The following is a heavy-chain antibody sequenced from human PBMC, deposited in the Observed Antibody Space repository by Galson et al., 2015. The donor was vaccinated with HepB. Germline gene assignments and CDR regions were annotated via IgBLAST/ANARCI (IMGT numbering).Heavy chain of an antibody. J-gene: IGHJ6*02. CDR1: GYTFTSYY. V-gene: IGHV1-46*01. Sequence: SVKVSCKAPGYTFTSYYMHWVRQAPGQGLEWMGIINPSGGSTSYAQKFQGRVTMTRDTSTSTVYMELSSLRSEDTAVYYCAREPTLYYDFWSGSHVWGQGTTVTVSS. D-gene: IGHD3-3*01. CDR3: AREPTLYYDFWSGSHV. CDR2: INPSGGST.